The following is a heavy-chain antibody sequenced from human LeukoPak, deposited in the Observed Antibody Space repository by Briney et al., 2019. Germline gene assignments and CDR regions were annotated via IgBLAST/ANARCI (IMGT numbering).Heavy chain of an antibody. CDR1: GGSISSYY. Sequence: SSETLSLTCTVSGGSISSYYWSWIRQPPGKGLEWIGYIYYSGSTNYNPSLKSRVTISLDTSKNQFSLQLISVTAADTAVYYCARVTYNDYSNWFDPWGQGALVTVSS. CDR2: IYYSGST. J-gene: IGHJ5*02. CDR3: ARVTYNDYSNWFDP. V-gene: IGHV4-59*01. D-gene: IGHD4-11*01.